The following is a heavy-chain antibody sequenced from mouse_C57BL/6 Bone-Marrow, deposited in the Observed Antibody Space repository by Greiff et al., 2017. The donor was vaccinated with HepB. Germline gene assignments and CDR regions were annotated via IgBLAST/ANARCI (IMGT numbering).Heavy chain of an antibody. V-gene: IGHV2-6-1*01. CDR2: IWSDGST. J-gene: IGHJ4*01. CDR1: GFSLTSYG. CDR3: ARHGIYYYGSSYFSYAMDY. Sequence: VQLQQSGPGLVAPSQSLSITCTVSGFSLTSYGVHWVRQPPGKGLEWLVVIWSDGSTTYNSALKSRLSISKDNSKSQVFLKMNSLQTDDTAMYYCARHGIYYYGSSYFSYAMDYWGQGTSVTVSS. D-gene: IGHD1-1*01.